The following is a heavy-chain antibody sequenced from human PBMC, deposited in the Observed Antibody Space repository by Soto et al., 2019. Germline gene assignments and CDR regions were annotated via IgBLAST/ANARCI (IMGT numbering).Heavy chain of an antibody. V-gene: IGHV4-59*08. CDR1: GGSISSYY. CDR2: MYYGGRN. Sequence: GPGPRNPSETLSLTCTVSGGSISSYYWSWIRQPPGKGLEWIGYMYYGGRNNYNPSLKSRVTISVDTSKMQVSLKLSSVTAADTAVYFCARGTPSPLIVRSSRGPWFDPWGQGTVVTLS. D-gene: IGHD2-15*01. CDR3: ARGTPSPLIVRSSRGPWFDP. J-gene: IGHJ5*02.